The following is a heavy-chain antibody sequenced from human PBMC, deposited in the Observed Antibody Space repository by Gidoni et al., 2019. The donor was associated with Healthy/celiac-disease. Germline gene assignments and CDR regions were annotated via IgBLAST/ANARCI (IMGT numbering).Heavy chain of an antibody. CDR2: IYYSGST. J-gene: IGHJ4*02. CDR3: ARRGGGSLGRDSYYFDY. CDR1: GGSISSSSYY. D-gene: IGHD5-12*01. V-gene: IGHV4-39*01. Sequence: QLQLQESGPGLVMPSETLSPTCTVSGGSISSSSYYWGWIRQPPGKGLEWIGSIYYSGSTYYNPSLKSRVTISVDTSKNQFSLKLSSVTAADAAVYYCARRGGGSLGRDSYYFDYWGQGTLVTVSS.